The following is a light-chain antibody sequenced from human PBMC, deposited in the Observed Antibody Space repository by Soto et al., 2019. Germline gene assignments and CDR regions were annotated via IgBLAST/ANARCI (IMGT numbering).Light chain of an antibody. V-gene: IGKV3-15*01. CDR3: QQYDNWPPWT. CDR2: SPS. Sequence: EIVMTQSPATLSVSPGERATLSCRASQSISSNLAWYQQKPGQAPRLLIYSPSTRATGVPARFSGSGSGTEFTLTISSLQSEDFAVYYCQQYDNWPPWTFGQGTKVEIK. CDR1: QSISSN. J-gene: IGKJ1*01.